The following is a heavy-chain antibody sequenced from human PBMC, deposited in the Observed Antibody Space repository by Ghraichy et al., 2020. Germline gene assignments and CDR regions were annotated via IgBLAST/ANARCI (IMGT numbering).Heavy chain of an antibody. CDR1: GGSISSSNW. V-gene: IGHV4-4*02. J-gene: IGHJ1*01. Sequence: SETLSLTCAVSGGSISSSNWWSWVRQPPGKGLEWIGEIYHSGSTNYNPSLKSRVTISVDKSKNQFSLKLSSVTAADTAVYYCARRVAAGPSRHFQHWGQGTLVTVSS. CDR3: ARRVAAGPSRHFQH. D-gene: IGHD6-13*01. CDR2: IYHSGST.